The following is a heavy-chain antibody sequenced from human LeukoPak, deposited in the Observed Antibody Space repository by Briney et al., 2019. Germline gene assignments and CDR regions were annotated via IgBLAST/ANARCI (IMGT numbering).Heavy chain of an antibody. CDR1: GFTFSSYS. CDR3: ARETLIYDFWSGYP. J-gene: IGHJ4*02. CDR2: ISSSSSTI. Sequence: GGSLRLSCAASGFTFSSYSMNWVRQAPGKGLEWVSYISSSSSTIYYADSVKGRFTISRDNAKNSLYLQMNSLRAEDTAVYYCARETLIYDFWSGYPWGQGTLVTVSS. V-gene: IGHV3-48*01. D-gene: IGHD3-3*01.